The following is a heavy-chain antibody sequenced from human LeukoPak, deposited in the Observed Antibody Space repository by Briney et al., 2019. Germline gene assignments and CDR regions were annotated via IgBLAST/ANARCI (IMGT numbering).Heavy chain of an antibody. Sequence: PSETLSLTCTVSGGSINNYYWSWIRQPPGKGLEWIGYIYYSGITNYNASLKSRVTILVDTSKNQFSLKLNSVTAADTAVYYCARHGCSGGGCPFQHWGQGTQVTVSS. CDR3: ARHGCSGGGCPFQH. V-gene: IGHV4-59*08. D-gene: IGHD2-15*01. J-gene: IGHJ1*01. CDR1: GGSINNYY. CDR2: IYYSGIT.